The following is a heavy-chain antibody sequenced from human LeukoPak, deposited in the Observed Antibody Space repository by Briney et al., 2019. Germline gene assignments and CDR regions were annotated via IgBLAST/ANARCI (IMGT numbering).Heavy chain of an antibody. J-gene: IGHJ4*02. Sequence: PSETLSLTCAVYGGSFSDYFWNWIRQPPGKGLEWIGEINHGGGTRYNPSLKSRATISVDTSKKQFSLNLTSVTAADTAVYYCARGEDGAGDYRPTYFDSWGQGTLVTVSS. V-gene: IGHV4-34*01. CDR2: INHGGGT. D-gene: IGHD4-17*01. CDR1: GGSFSDYF. CDR3: ARGEDGAGDYRPTYFDS.